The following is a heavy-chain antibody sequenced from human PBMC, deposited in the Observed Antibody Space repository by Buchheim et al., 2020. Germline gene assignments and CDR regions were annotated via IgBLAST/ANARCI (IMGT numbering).Heavy chain of an antibody. D-gene: IGHD6-19*01. CDR3: AKCSHGYNSDVGPFCWFDP. J-gene: IGHJ5*02. Sequence: EVQLVESGGDLVQPGGSLRLSCAASGLTFSSCWMNWVRQTPGKGLEWVANINPDGNEKSYVDSVKGRFTISRDTSKNTLYLQMNSLRAEDTAVYYCAKCSHGYNSDVGPFCWFDPWGQGTL. CDR2: INPDGNEK. CDR1: GLTFSSCW. V-gene: IGHV3-7*01.